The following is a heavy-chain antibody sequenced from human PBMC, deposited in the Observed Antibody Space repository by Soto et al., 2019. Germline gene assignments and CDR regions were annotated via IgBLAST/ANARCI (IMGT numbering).Heavy chain of an antibody. CDR3: GRDLGGVGSY. V-gene: IGHV3-74*01. CDR2: LNKDGSRT. D-gene: IGHD3-16*01. J-gene: IGHJ4*02. CDR1: GFTVSNYW. Sequence: PWGSLRLSCAASGFTVSNYWFHWVRQAPGKGLVWVSRLNKDGSRTDYADSVKGRFTIFRDNARNTLYLQINSLRAEDTAVYYCGRDLGGVGSYWGQGTLVTVS.